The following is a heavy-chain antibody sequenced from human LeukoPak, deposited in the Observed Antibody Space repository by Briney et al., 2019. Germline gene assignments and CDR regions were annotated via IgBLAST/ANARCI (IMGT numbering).Heavy chain of an antibody. Sequence: SETLSLTCTVSAGSITGYYWTWIRQPAGKVLEWIGRVSDTGRASYNPSLGRGVTISLDPSNNRSSLKVTALTAADTAVYSCARGAVMSPISGYYSLVYWGQETLVSVSS. CDR3: ARGAVMSPISGYYSLVY. CDR1: AGSITGYY. CDR2: VSDTGRA. J-gene: IGHJ4*02. D-gene: IGHD3-22*01. V-gene: IGHV4-4*07.